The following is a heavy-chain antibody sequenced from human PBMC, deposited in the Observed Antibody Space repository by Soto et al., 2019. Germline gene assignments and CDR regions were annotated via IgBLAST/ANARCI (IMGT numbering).Heavy chain of an antibody. CDR2: ITSSGART. CDR3: AREIITVAGAIRWFDP. D-gene: IGHD6-19*01. V-gene: IGHV3-23*01. Sequence: EVQLLESGGGLVQPGGSLRLSCAASGFIFSKYAMVWVRQAPGKGLEWVAGITSSGARTYYADSVKGRFTVSRDNSKDTLYLEMDSLRAEDTAVYYCAREIITVAGAIRWFDPWGQGTLVTVSS. CDR1: GFIFSKYA. J-gene: IGHJ5*02.